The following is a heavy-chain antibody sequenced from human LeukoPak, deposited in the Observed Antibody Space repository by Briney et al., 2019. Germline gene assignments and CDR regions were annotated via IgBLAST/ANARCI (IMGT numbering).Heavy chain of an antibody. J-gene: IGHJ4*02. Sequence: ASVKVSFKASGYTFTIYDINWVRQAPGQGLEWMGWMNPNSGNTGYAQKFQGRVTMTRNTSISTAYMELSSLRSEDTAVYYCARDPSYGDYVDWGQGTLVTVSS. CDR1: GYTFTIYD. D-gene: IGHD4-17*01. V-gene: IGHV1-8*01. CDR3: ARDPSYGDYVD. CDR2: MNPNSGNT.